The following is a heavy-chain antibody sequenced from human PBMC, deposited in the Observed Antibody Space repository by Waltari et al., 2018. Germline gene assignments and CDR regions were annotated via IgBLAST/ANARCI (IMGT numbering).Heavy chain of an antibody. Sequence: EVQLLESGGGFVQTGGSLRLSCAASVFPFSTYVMNWVRQATGKGLEWVSSISDGGGIINYADSVKGRFTISRDNSKNTVYLQMKSLRAEDTAVYYCARGSGVDYWGQGTLVTISS. CDR1: VFPFSTYV. D-gene: IGHD7-27*01. CDR3: ARGSGVDY. CDR2: ISDGGGII. V-gene: IGHV3-23*01. J-gene: IGHJ4*02.